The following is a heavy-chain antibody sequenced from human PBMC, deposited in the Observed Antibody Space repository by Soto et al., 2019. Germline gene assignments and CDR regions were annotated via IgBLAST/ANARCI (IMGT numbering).Heavy chain of an antibody. Sequence: EVQLLESGGGLVQPGGSLRLSCEASGFIFSSYAMSWVRQAPGKGLEWVSAISGSGGNTYYADSVKGRFTISRDNSKNTLYLQMNSLRAEDTAVYYCAKGAYGSGSYPTTFDYWGQGTLVTVSS. J-gene: IGHJ4*02. CDR1: GFIFSSYA. CDR2: ISGSGGNT. V-gene: IGHV3-23*01. D-gene: IGHD3-10*01. CDR3: AKGAYGSGSYPTTFDY.